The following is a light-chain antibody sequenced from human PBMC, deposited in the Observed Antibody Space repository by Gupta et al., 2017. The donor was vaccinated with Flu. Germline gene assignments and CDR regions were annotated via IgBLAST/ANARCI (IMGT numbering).Light chain of an antibody. CDR2: WAS. V-gene: IGKV4-1*01. CDR1: QSVLYSSNNKDY. J-gene: IGKJ2*03. Sequence: DIVMTPSPDSLAVSLGERATINCKSSQSVLYSSNNKDYLAWYQQKPGQPPKVLIYWASTRESGVPDRFSVSGSGTYFTLTISSLQAEDVAVYYCQQYYTPPHSFGQGTKLEIK. CDR3: QQYYTPPHS.